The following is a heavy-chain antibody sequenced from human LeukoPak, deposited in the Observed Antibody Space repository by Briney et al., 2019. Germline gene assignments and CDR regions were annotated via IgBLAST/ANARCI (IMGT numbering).Heavy chain of an antibody. CDR1: GASISSGSYY. D-gene: IGHD5-18*01. J-gene: IGHJ5*02. V-gene: IGHV4-61*02. Sequence: PSETLSLTCTVSGASISSGSYYWNWLRQPAGKGLEWIGRIFASGSTNYNPSLKSRVTITVDTSKNQFSLKLSSVTAADTAVYYCARLQLWYGLGFDPWGQGTLVTVSS. CDR3: ARLQLWYGLGFDP. CDR2: IFASGST.